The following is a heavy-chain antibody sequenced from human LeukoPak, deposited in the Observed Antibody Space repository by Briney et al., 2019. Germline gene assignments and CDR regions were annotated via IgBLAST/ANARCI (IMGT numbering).Heavy chain of an antibody. CDR3: ARGVRRYFDWLLDY. CDR1: GYTLTELS. V-gene: IGHV1-24*01. Sequence: ASVKVSCKVSGYTLTELSVHWVRQAPGKGLEWMGNFDPKDGDTIYAQKFQGRVTITADESTSTAYMELSSLRSEDTAVYYCARGVRRYFDWLLDYWGQGTLVTVSS. J-gene: IGHJ4*02. CDR2: FDPKDGDT. D-gene: IGHD3-9*01.